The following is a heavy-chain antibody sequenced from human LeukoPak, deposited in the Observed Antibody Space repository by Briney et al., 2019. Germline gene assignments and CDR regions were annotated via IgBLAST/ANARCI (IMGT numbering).Heavy chain of an antibody. D-gene: IGHD2-2*01. CDR1: GFTFSSYA. CDR3: AREYCSSSSCLYGMDV. J-gene: IGHJ6*04. V-gene: IGHV3-30*04. CDR2: ISYDGSNK. Sequence: GGSLRLSCAASGFTFSSYAMHWDRQAPGKGLEWVAVISYDGSNKYYVDSVKGRFTISRDNSKNTLYLQMNSLRAEDTAVYYCAREYCSSSSCLYGMDVWGKGTTVTVSS.